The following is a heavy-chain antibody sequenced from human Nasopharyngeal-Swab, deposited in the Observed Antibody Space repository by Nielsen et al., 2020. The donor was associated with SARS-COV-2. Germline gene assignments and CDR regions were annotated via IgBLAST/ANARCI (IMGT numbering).Heavy chain of an antibody. Sequence: WLRQPPGKGLEWIGNIYYNGNTYQNPSLKSRLTISVDKSKNQFSLQLSSVTAADTAVYYCVRSSSWYYFDYWAQGTQVTVSS. J-gene: IGHJ4*02. V-gene: IGHV4-39*01. CDR3: VRSSSWYYFDY. D-gene: IGHD6-13*01. CDR2: IYYNGNT.